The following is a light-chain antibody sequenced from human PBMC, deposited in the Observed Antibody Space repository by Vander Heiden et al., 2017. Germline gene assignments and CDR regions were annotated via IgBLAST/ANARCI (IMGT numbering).Light chain of an antibody. CDR2: KVS. V-gene: IGLV2-14*01. CDR3: SSYTSSRNVV. J-gene: IGLJ2*01. CDR1: SSDVGGYNY. Sequence: QSALTQPASVSGSPGQSITISFPGTSSDVGGYNYVSWYQQHPGKAPKLMIYKVSNRPSGVSNRFSGSKSGNTASLTISGLQAEDEADYYCSSYTSSRNVVFGGGTKLTVL.